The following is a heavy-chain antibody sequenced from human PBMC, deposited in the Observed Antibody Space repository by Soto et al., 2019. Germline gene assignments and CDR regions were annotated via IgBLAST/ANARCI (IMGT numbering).Heavy chain of an antibody. V-gene: IGHV4-59*01. CDR2: FHYIGST. Sequence: SETLSLTCTVSGGSISSYYWSWIRQPPGKGLEWIGYFHYIGSTNYNPSLKSRVTISVDTSKNQFSLKLSSVTAADTAVYYCARVYGDYVVDYWGQGTLVTVSS. D-gene: IGHD4-17*01. CDR3: ARVYGDYVVDY. J-gene: IGHJ4*02. CDR1: GGSISSYY.